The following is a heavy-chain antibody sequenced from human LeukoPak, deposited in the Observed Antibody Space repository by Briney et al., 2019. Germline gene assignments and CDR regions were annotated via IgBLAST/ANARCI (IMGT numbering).Heavy chain of an antibody. V-gene: IGHV4-34*01. J-gene: IGHJ3*02. Sequence: PSETLSLTCAVYGGSFSGYYWSWIRQPPGKGLEWIGEINHSGSTNYNPSLKSRVTISVDTSKSQLSLKLSSVTAADTAIYYCARGAPKVSAAGIRDAFDIWGQGTMVTVSS. CDR2: INHSGST. CDR3: ARGAPKVSAAGIRDAFDI. D-gene: IGHD6-13*01. CDR1: GGSFSGYY.